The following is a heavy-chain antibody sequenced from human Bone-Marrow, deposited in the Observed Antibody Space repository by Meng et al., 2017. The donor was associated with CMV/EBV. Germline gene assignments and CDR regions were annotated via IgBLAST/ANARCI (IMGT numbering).Heavy chain of an antibody. CDR3: ARGGPDIIVVPDARGNVDY. V-gene: IGHV1-8*01. J-gene: IGHJ4*02. Sequence: ASVKVSCKASRYTFSSYDINWVRQATGQGLEWMGWMNPNSGNTGYAQKFQGRVTLTRNTSISTAYMELSDLRAEDTAVYYCARGGPDIIVVPDARGNVDYWGQGTLVTVSS. CDR2: MNPNSGNT. D-gene: IGHD2-2*01. CDR1: RYTFSSYD.